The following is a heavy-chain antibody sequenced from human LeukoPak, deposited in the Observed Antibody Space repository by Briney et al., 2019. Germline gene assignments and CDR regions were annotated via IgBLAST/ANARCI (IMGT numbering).Heavy chain of an antibody. Sequence: AGGSLRLSCAASGFTFSSYHMHWVRQTPGKGLVWVSDINSDGRATNYADSVKGRFTISRDNAQNTLYLQMNSLRAEDTAVYYCARGTALQDYWGQGTLVTVSS. CDR1: GFTFSSYH. CDR2: INSDGRAT. V-gene: IGHV3-74*01. CDR3: ARGTALQDY. J-gene: IGHJ4*02. D-gene: IGHD2/OR15-2a*01.